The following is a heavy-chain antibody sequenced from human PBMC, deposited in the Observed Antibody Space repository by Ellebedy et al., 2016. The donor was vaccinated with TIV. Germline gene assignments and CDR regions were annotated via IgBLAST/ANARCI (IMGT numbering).Heavy chain of an antibody. Sequence: GESLKISCAASGVTVSSHGMHWVRQAPGKGLEWVAVISHDGSNKIYPDSVRGRFTISRDNSKNTLDLQMDSLRAEDTAIYYCATTQMGNGYNEVYFGHWGQGTLVTVS. V-gene: IGHV3-30*03. J-gene: IGHJ4*02. CDR2: ISHDGSNK. CDR3: ATTQMGNGYNEVYFGH. D-gene: IGHD5-24*01. CDR1: GVTVSSHG.